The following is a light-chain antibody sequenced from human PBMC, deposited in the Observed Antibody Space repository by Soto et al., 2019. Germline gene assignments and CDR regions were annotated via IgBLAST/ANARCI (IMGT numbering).Light chain of an antibody. CDR2: EVS. CDR3: SAYAGSNNYV. J-gene: IGLJ1*01. Sequence: QYVLTQPPSASGSPGQSVTISCTGTSSDVGGYNYVSWYQQHTGKAPKLMIYEVSKRPSGVPDRFSGSKSGNTASLTVSGLQAEDEADYYCSAYAGSNNYVFGTGTKLTVL. CDR1: SSDVGGYNY. V-gene: IGLV2-8*01.